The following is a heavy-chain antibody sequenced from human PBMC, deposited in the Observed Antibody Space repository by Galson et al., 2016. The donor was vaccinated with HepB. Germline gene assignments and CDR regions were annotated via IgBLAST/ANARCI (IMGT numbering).Heavy chain of an antibody. D-gene: IGHD1-1*01. Sequence: SLXXXCAASGXXFTXXXLHXXXQAXXKGLXXVSXXSSDGIXXYYAXXVKGXXTISRXXSKNTVFLQMNSVRLEDTAVYYXXKEGSAIWYKWXDYWGQGXXVT. CDR1: GXXFTXXX. CDR3: XKEGSAIWYKWXDY. CDR2: XSSDGIXX. V-gene: IGHV3-30*03. J-gene: IGHJ4*02.